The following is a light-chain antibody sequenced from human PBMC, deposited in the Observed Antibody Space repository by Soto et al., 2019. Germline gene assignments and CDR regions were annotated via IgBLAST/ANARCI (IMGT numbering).Light chain of an antibody. CDR1: SSNIGAGYD. CDR3: QSYDSSLRLAV. CDR2: VSR. Sequence: QSVLTQPPSVSGAPGQRVTISCSGSSSNIGAGYDVHWYQQLPGTAPMLLIYVSRNRPSGVPDRFSGSKSGTSASLAITGRQTDDEADYYCQSYDSSLRLAVFGGGTKLTVL. V-gene: IGLV1-40*01. J-gene: IGLJ3*02.